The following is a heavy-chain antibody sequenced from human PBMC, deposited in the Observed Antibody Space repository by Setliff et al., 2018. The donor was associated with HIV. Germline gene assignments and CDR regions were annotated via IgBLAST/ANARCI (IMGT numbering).Heavy chain of an antibody. CDR1: GGSISSHY. CDR3: ARSPERGYDSDWFDP. CDR2: ISYSGST. V-gene: IGHV4-59*11. J-gene: IGHJ5*02. Sequence: SETLSLTCTVSGGSISSHYWTWIRQPPGKGLKWIGYISYSGSTNYNPSLKSRVTISVDTSKNQFSLKLSSVTASDTAVYYCARSPERGYDSDWFDPWGQGTLVTVSS. D-gene: IGHD5-12*01.